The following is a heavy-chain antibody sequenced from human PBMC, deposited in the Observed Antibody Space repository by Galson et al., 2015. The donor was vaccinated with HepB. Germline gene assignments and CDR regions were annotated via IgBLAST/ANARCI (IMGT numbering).Heavy chain of an antibody. D-gene: IGHD1-1*01. CDR3: VRDRKPTLRATVDIDY. V-gene: IGHV1-2*06. CDR1: GYIFTDFY. J-gene: IGHJ4*02. Sequence: SVKVSCKASGYIFTDFYIQWVRQAPGQGLEWVGRINPDDGSSNLAPTFQGRVTMTRETSISTVFMELTRLTSDDTATYFCVRDRKPTLRATVDIDYWGQGTLVTVSS. CDR2: INPDDGSS.